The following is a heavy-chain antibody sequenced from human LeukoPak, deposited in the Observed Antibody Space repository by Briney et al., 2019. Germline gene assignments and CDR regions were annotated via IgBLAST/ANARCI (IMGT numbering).Heavy chain of an antibody. D-gene: IGHD3-10*01. V-gene: IGHV3-23*01. CDR2: IGSTSGTT. CDR1: GFTFSSYA. CDR3: ATLVRGVIGYFDY. J-gene: IGHJ4*02. Sequence: GGSLRLSCAASGFTFSSYAMSWVRQAPGKGLEWVSIIGSTSGTTYYADSVKGRFTISRDNSKNTLYLQMNSLRAEDTAVYYCATLVRGVIGYFDYWGQGTLVTVSS.